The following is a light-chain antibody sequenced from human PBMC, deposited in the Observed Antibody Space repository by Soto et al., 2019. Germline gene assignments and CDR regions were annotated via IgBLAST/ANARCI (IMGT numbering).Light chain of an antibody. CDR2: GAS. CDR3: QQYGDWTLT. J-gene: IGKJ4*01. V-gene: IGKV3-20*01. CDR1: QSVNNNY. Sequence: EIVFTQSPGTLSLSPGERVTLSCRASQSVNNNYLAWYQQKPGQAPRLLIYGASSRETGIPDRFSGSGSGTEFTRTISSLQSEDFAVYYCQQYGDWTLTFGGGTKVDIK.